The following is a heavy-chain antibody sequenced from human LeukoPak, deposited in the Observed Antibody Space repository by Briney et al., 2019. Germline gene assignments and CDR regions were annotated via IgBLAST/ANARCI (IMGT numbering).Heavy chain of an antibody. Sequence: PGGSLRLSWAASGFTFRSYEMNWVRQAPGKGLEGGSYISGSGSTIYHADSVKGRVTISRDDAKNSLYLQMNSLRAEDTAVYYCARARGDAFDIWGQGTMVTVSS. J-gene: IGHJ3*02. CDR3: ARARGDAFDI. CDR1: GFTFRSYE. CDR2: ISGSGSTI. V-gene: IGHV3-48*03. D-gene: IGHD3-10*01.